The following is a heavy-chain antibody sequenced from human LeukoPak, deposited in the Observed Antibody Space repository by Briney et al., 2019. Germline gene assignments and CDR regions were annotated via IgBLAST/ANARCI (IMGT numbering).Heavy chain of an antibody. V-gene: IGHV3-15*01. J-gene: IGHJ4*02. D-gene: IGHD2-2*01. CDR2: IKSKTDGGTT. CDR1: GFTFSNAW. Sequence: GGSLRLSCAASGFTFSNAWMSWVRQAPGKGLEWVGRIKSKTDGGTTDYAAPVKGRFTISRDDSKNTLYLQMNSLKTEDTAVYYCTTGGKTYCSSTSCPYPSSDYWGQGTLVTVSS. CDR3: TTGGKTYCSSTSCPYPSSDY.